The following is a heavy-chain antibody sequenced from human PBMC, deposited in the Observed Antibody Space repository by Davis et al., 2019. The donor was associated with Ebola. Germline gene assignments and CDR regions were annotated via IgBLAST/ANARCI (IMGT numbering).Heavy chain of an antibody. CDR3: ASDSPCTTTSCVVHYYGLDV. CDR1: GFTFSSYA. J-gene: IGHJ6*04. D-gene: IGHD2-2*01. Sequence: GESLKISCSASGFTFSSYAMHWVRQAPGKGLEWVAVISYDGSNKNYADSVKGRFTISRDNSKNTLYLQMNSLRAEDTALYYCASDSPCTTTSCVVHYYGLDVWGKGTTVTVSS. V-gene: IGHV3-30*04. CDR2: ISYDGSNK.